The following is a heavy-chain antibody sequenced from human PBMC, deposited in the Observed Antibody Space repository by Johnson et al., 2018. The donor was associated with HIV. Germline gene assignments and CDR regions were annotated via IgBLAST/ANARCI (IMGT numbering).Heavy chain of an antibody. D-gene: IGHD3-10*01. CDR1: GFSFSSYA. Sequence: QVQLVESGGGVVQPGRSLRLSCAASGFSFSSYAMHWVRQAPGKGLEWVAVISYDGSNKYYADSVKGRFTISRDNAQNTLYLQMNSLRAEDTAVYYCAKDPVLLWFGELFTPAPDAFDIWGQGTMVTVSS. CDR3: AKDPVLLWFGELFTPAPDAFDI. CDR2: ISYDGSNK. V-gene: IGHV3-30*04. J-gene: IGHJ3*02.